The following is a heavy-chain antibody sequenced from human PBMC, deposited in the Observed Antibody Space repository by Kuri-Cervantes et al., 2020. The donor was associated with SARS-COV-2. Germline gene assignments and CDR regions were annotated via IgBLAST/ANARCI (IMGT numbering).Heavy chain of an antibody. D-gene: IGHD4-17*01. J-gene: IGHJ4*02. V-gene: IGHV1-18*01. CDR2: INAGNGNT. CDR1: GYTFTSYG. CDR3: ATGQALTTNYFDY. Sequence: ASVKVSCKASGYTFTSYGISWVRQAPGQGLEWMGWINAGNGNTKYSQKFQGRVTMTEDTSTDTAYMELSSLRSEDTAVYYCATGQALTTNYFDYWGQGTLVTVSS.